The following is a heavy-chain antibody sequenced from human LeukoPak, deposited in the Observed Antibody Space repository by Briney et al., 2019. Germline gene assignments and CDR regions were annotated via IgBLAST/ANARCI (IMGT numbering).Heavy chain of an antibody. D-gene: IGHD2-15*01. CDR1: GFTFSSYA. Sequence: GGSLRLSCAASGFTFSSYAMTWVRQAPGKGLELVSTISVSGGSTYYADSVKGRFTISRDNSKNTLYLQMNSLRAEDTAVYYCAKYGRSGYSSGMDVWGQGTTVTVSS. CDR3: AKYGRSGYSSGMDV. J-gene: IGHJ6*02. CDR2: ISVSGGST. V-gene: IGHV3-23*01.